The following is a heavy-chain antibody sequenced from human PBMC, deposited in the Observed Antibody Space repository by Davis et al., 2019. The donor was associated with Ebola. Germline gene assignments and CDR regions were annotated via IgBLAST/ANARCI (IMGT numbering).Heavy chain of an antibody. CDR1: GGSISSSSYY. CDR2: IYYSGST. D-gene: IGHD6-19*01. J-gene: IGHJ4*02. Sequence: MPGGSLRLSCTVSGGSISSSSYYWGWIRQPPGKGLEWIGSIYYSGSTYYNPSLKSRVTISVDTSKNQFSLKLSSVTAADTAVYYCARQSQWLVPRYWGQGTLVTVSS. V-gene: IGHV4-39*01. CDR3: ARQSQWLVPRY.